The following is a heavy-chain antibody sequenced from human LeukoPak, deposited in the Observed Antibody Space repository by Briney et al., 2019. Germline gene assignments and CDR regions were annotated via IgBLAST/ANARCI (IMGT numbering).Heavy chain of an antibody. Sequence: GGSLRLSCAASGFTFDDYAMHWVRHAPGKGLEWVSGISWNSGSIGYADSVKGRFTISRDNAKNSLYLQMISLRAEDTALYYCAKASYGSGSYLGLDYWGQGTLVTVSS. J-gene: IGHJ4*02. D-gene: IGHD3-10*01. CDR1: GFTFDDYA. V-gene: IGHV3-9*01. CDR2: ISWNSGSI. CDR3: AKASYGSGSYLGLDY.